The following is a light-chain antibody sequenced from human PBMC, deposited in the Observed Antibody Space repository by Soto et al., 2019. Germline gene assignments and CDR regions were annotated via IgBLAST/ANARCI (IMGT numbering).Light chain of an antibody. J-gene: IGLJ1*01. V-gene: IGLV7-43*01. Sequence: QAVVTQEPSLTVSPVLTVTLTSPSSTGAVTSGYYPNWFQQTPGQAPRGLIYSTSNKHSWTPARFSGSLLGGKAALPLSGVQREDEAEYYCMLYYGGVQVFGTGTKVPVL. CDR2: STS. CDR1: TGAVTSGYY. CDR3: MLYYGGVQV.